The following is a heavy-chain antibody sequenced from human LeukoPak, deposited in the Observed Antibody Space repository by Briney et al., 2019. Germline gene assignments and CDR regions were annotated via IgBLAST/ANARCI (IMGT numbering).Heavy chain of an antibody. Sequence: GGSLRLSCAASGFTFSNYWMYWVRQTPGKGLVWVPRINSDGSSTSYADSVRGRFTISRDNAKNTLYLQMNSLSAEDTAVYYCAKDAAGPEYWGQGTLVTVSS. D-gene: IGHD6-13*01. J-gene: IGHJ4*02. CDR3: AKDAAGPEY. CDR2: INSDGSST. CDR1: GFTFSNYW. V-gene: IGHV3-74*01.